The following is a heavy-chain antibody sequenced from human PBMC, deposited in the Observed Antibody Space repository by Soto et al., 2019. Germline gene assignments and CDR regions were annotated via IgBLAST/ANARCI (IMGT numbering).Heavy chain of an antibody. CDR2: IYYRGST. D-gene: IGHD1-20*01. CDR3: ARDRAKWKDYYYYGMDV. CDR1: GGSISSGDDF. V-gene: IGHV4-30-4*01. Sequence: QVQLQESGPGLVKPSQTLSLTCTVSGGSISSGDDFWTWIRQPPGKGLEWIGYIYYRGSTDYNPSLKSRLTMSVDTSKNQFSLKLSSVTAADTAVYYCARDRAKWKDYYYYGMDVWGQGTTVTVSS. J-gene: IGHJ6*02.